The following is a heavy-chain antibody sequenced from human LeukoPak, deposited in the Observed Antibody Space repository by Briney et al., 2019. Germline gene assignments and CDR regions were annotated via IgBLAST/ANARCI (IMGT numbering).Heavy chain of an antibody. CDR3: ARWPIAAAPPVYYFDY. CDR2: ISSSTSHI. D-gene: IGHD6-13*01. V-gene: IGHV3-21*01. Sequence: GGSLRLSCAASGFTFSSYNMNWVRQAPGKGLEWVLSISSSTSHIYYADSVTGRFTISRDNAKNSLYLQMNSLRAEDTAVYYCARWPIAAAPPVYYFDYWGQGTLVTVSS. CDR1: GFTFSSYN. J-gene: IGHJ4*02.